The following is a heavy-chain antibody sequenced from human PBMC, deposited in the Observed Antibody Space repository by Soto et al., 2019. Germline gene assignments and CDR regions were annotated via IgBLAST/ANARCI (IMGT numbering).Heavy chain of an antibody. CDR2: IWHDGSNK. Sequence: GGSLRLSCAASGFTFSSYGMHWVRQAPGKGLEWVAVIWHDGSNKYYADSVKGRFTISRDNSKNTLYLQMNSLRAEDTAVYYCAREGLSHDYGDYGEYYYYGMDVWGQGTTVTVSS. V-gene: IGHV3-33*01. D-gene: IGHD4-17*01. CDR1: GFTFSSYG. CDR3: AREGLSHDYGDYGEYYYYGMDV. J-gene: IGHJ6*02.